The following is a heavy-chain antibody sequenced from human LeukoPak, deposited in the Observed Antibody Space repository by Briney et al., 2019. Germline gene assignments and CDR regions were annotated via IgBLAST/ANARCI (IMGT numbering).Heavy chain of an antibody. Sequence: ASVKVSCKASGYTFTSYGISWVRQAPGQGLEWMGWISAYNGSTNYAQKLQGRVTMTTDTSTSTAYMELRSLRSDDTAVYYCARDGSQWLFKNWFDPWGQGTLVTVSS. J-gene: IGHJ5*02. CDR3: ARDGSQWLFKNWFDP. CDR1: GYTFTSYG. D-gene: IGHD3-22*01. CDR2: ISAYNGST. V-gene: IGHV1-18*01.